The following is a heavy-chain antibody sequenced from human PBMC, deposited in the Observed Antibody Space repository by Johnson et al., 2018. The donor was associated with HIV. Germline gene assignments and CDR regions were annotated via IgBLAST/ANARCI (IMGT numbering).Heavy chain of an antibody. CDR2: ISFAGNPK. D-gene: IGHD3-10*01. J-gene: IGHJ3*01. CDR1: GLSFSNFG. CDR3: YCTDHCGAGSESKGTFDA. V-gene: IGHV3-30*03. Sequence: VQLVESGGGLVQPGKSLTLSCVASGLSFSNFGIHWVRQAQGKGPEWVAVISFAGNPKKYEDSVRGRFPTTRDNSKNTLYLQMTSLRQDDTAVYSCYCTDHCGAGSESKGTFDAWGQGTMVTVSS.